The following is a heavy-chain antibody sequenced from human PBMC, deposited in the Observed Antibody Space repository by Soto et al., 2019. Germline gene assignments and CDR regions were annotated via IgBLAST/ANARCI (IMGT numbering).Heavy chain of an antibody. D-gene: IGHD3-10*01. CDR2: IYYTGST. CDR3: ASDTSDGASKLFDY. J-gene: IGHJ4*02. Sequence: PSETLSLTCTVSGASISSGAYYWTWIRQHPGKGLEWIGNIYYTGSTYYNPSLKSRITISVDTSKNQFSLKLTSVTAADTAVYYCASDTSDGASKLFDYWGQGTLVTVSS. CDR1: GASISSGAYY. V-gene: IGHV4-31*03.